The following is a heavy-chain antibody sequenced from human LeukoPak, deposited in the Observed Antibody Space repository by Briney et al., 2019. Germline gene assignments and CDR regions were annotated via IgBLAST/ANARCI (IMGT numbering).Heavy chain of an antibody. Sequence: SETLSLTCAVYGGSFSGYYWSWIRQPPGKGLEWIGEINHSGSTNYNPSLKSRVTISVDTSKNQFSLELSSVTAADTAVYYCARGRRSYAWLVLKYYFDYWGQGTLVTVSS. J-gene: IGHJ4*02. D-gene: IGHD6-19*01. CDR1: GGSFSGYY. V-gene: IGHV4-34*01. CDR3: ARGRRSYAWLVLKYYFDY. CDR2: INHSGST.